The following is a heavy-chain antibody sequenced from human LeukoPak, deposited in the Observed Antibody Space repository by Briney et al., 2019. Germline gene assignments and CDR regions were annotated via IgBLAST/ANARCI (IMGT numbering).Heavy chain of an antibody. CDR3: ARIRRPHWYLDL. CDR1: GDSISSADYY. V-gene: IGHV4-30-4*08. D-gene: IGHD3-3*01. CDR2: IYYSRST. Sequence: SQTLSLTCTVSGDSISSADYYWTWIRQPPGKGLELVGFIYYSRSTKYNPSLKSRVTISAATSKTQFSLRQSYATAADTAVYYCARIRRPHWYLDLWGRGTLVTVSS. J-gene: IGHJ2*01.